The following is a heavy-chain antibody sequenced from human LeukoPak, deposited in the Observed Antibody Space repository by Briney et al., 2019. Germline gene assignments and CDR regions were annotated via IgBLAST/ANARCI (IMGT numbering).Heavy chain of an antibody. CDR2: ISSSSSII. J-gene: IGHJ4*02. V-gene: IGHV3-48*01. CDR3: AKERSVLGYYYDSSGYYYFDY. D-gene: IGHD3-22*01. Sequence: GGSLRLSCAVSGFTLSSYSMNWVRQAPGKGLEWVSYISSSSSIIYYADSVKGRFTISRDNSKNTLYLQMNSLRAEDTAVYYCAKERSVLGYYYDSSGYYYFDYWGQGTLVTVSS. CDR1: GFTLSSYS.